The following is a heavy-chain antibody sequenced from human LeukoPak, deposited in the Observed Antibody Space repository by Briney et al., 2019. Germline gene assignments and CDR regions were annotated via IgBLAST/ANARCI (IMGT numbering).Heavy chain of an antibody. CDR2: IRYDGSNK. J-gene: IGHJ3*02. CDR1: GFTFSSYG. CDR3: AKDMAYCGGDCYYAFDI. D-gene: IGHD2-21*01. Sequence: GGSLRLSCAASGFTFSSYGMHWVCQAPGKRLEWVAFIRYDGSNKYYADSVKGRFTISRDNSKNTLYLQMNSLRAEDTAVYYCAKDMAYCGGDCYYAFDIWGQGTMFTVSS. V-gene: IGHV3-30*02.